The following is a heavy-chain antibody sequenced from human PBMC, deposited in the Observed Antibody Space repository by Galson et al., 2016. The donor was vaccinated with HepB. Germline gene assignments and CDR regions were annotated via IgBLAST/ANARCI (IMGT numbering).Heavy chain of an antibody. V-gene: IGHV4-39*01. CDR1: GGSISSSVYY. CDR2: VSYTGST. CDR3: AGQSAGVYNYFDT. D-gene: IGHD1-20*01. J-gene: IGHJ5*02. Sequence: SETLSLTCTVSGGSISSSVYYWGWIRQPPGKGLEWIGSVSYTGSTYYNPSLRSRVTISVDTSKNHFSLRLRSVTAAETAIYFCAGQSAGVYNYFDTWGQGTLFTVSS.